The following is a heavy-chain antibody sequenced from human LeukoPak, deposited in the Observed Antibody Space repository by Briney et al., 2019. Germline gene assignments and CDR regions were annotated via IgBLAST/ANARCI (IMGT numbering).Heavy chain of an antibody. V-gene: IGHV3-21*01. J-gene: IGHJ4*02. CDR1: GFTFRTYT. D-gene: IGHD6-19*01. CDR2: ISRSSSYI. Sequence: GGSLRLSCAASGFTFRTYTMNWVRQAPGKGLEWVSSISRSSSYIYYADSVRGRFTISRDDARNSLYLLLNNLRAEDTAVYYCARDQGSGWSDLDYWGQGTLVTVSS. CDR3: ARDQGSGWSDLDY.